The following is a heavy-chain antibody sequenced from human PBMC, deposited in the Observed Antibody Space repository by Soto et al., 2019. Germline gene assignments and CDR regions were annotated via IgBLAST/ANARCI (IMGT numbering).Heavy chain of an antibody. CDR2: IYPGDSDT. CDR3: ASSTVTTSSEYYYYYGMDV. D-gene: IGHD4-17*01. V-gene: IGHV5-51*01. CDR1: GYSFTSYW. Sequence: GESLKISCKGSGYSFTSYWIGWVRQMPGKGLEWMGIIYPGDSDTRYSPSFQGQVTISADKSISTAYLQWSSLKASDTAMYYCASSTVTTSSEYYYYYGMDVWGQGTTVTVSS. J-gene: IGHJ6*02.